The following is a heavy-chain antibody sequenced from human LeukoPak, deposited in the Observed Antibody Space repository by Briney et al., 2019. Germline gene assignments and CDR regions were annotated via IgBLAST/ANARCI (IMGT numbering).Heavy chain of an antibody. CDR3: AREFFRRRDTAMVSDWFDP. Sequence: PSETLSLTCTVSGGSISSSSYYWGWIRQPPGKGLEWIGSIYYSGSTYYNPSLKSRVPISVDTSKNQFSLKLSSVTAADTAVYYCAREFFRRRDTAMVSDWFDPWGQGTLVTVSS. V-gene: IGHV4-39*07. D-gene: IGHD5-18*01. J-gene: IGHJ5*02. CDR2: IYYSGST. CDR1: GGSISSSSYY.